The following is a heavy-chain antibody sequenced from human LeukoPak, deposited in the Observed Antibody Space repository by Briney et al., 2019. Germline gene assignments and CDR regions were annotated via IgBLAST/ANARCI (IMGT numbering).Heavy chain of an antibody. V-gene: IGHV1-69*02. Sequence: SVKVSCKASGGTFSSYTISWVRQAPGQALEWMGRIIPIFRIANYAQKLQGRVTITADKYTSTAYMELGSLESEDTAVYYCAGPAYSSSCLTLDHGMDVWGQGTTVTVSS. D-gene: IGHD6-13*01. CDR1: GGTFSSYT. J-gene: IGHJ6*02. CDR2: IIPIFRIA. CDR3: AGPAYSSSCLTLDHGMDV.